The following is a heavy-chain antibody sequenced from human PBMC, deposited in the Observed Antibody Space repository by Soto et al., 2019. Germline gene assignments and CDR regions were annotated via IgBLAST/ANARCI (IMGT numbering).Heavy chain of an antibody. V-gene: IGHV5-51*01. CDR1: GYNFAYYW. CDR3: ARGVYVFGFDS. D-gene: IGHD2-8*01. CDR2: IYPRDSDT. J-gene: IGHJ4*02. Sequence: EVQLVQSGAEVKKPGESLKISCKGSGYNFAYYWIAWVRQVPGKGLEWMGIIYPRDSDTRYSPSFQGQVTLSADKSLNTAYLQWSSLKASDTAMYYCARGVYVFGFDSWGQGTLVTVSS.